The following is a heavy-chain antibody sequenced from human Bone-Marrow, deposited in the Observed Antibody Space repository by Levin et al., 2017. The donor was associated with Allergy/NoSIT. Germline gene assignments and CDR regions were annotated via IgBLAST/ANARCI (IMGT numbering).Heavy chain of an antibody. D-gene: IGHD6-25*01. V-gene: IGHV5-51*01. Sequence: KGGESLKISCKSSGYRFTNYWIAWVRQVPGKGLEWMGIVDTNDSDDRYSLSFQGQVTISTDKSINTAYLQWSSLKAADTAIYYCARLRRPRAFDIWGQGTMVTVSP. CDR2: VDTNDSDD. J-gene: IGHJ3*02. CDR3: ARLRRPRAFDI. CDR1: GYRFTNYW.